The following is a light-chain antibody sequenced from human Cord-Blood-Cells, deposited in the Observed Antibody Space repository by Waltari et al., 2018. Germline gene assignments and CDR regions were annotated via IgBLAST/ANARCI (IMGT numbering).Light chain of an antibody. Sequence: DIQMHQSPSTLSASVGDRVTINCRASQSISSWLAWYQQKPGKAPKLLIYKASSLESGVPSRFSGSGSGTEFTLTISSLQPDDFATYYCQQYNSYSYTFGQGTKLEIK. J-gene: IGKJ2*01. CDR3: QQYNSYSYT. CDR2: KAS. V-gene: IGKV1-5*03. CDR1: QSISSW.